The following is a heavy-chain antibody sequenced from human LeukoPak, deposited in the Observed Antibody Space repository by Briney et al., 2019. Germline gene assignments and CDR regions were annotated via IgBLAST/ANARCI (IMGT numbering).Heavy chain of an antibody. CDR2: INPSGGST. Sequence: GASVKVSCKASGYTFTSYYMHWVRQAPGQGLEWMGIINPSGGSTSYAQKFQGRVTMTRDTSTSTVYVELSSLRSEDTAVYYCARGYCSSTSCYTVDYWGQGTLVTVSS. CDR3: ARGYCSSTSCYTVDY. V-gene: IGHV1-46*01. CDR1: GYTFTSYY. J-gene: IGHJ4*02. D-gene: IGHD2-2*02.